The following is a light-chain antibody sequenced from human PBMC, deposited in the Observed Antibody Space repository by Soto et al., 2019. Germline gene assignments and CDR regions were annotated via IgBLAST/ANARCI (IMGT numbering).Light chain of an antibody. CDR1: QTVGNNY. Sequence: EIVLTQSPGTLSLSPGERATLSCGASQTVGNNYLDWYQQKPGQAPRLLIYGASSRATVIPDRFSGSGSGTDFTLTISRLEPEDFAVYYCRQSATSPRTFGQGTKVEIK. CDR3: RQSATSPRT. V-gene: IGKV3-20*01. CDR2: GAS. J-gene: IGKJ1*01.